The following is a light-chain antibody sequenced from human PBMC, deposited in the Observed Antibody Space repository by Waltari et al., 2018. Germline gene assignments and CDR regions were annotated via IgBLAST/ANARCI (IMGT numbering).Light chain of an antibody. J-gene: IGLJ2*01. CDR2: NVD. CDR3: CSYAGKYTSV. V-gene: IGLV2-11*01. Sequence: QSALTQPRSVSGSPGHSVTFSCTGTASDVGGYKYVSWYHQHPGQVPKLIIYNVDQRPSGVPDRFSGSKSGNTASLTISGLQAEDEADYYCCSYAGKYTSVFGGGTKLTVL. CDR1: ASDVGGYKY.